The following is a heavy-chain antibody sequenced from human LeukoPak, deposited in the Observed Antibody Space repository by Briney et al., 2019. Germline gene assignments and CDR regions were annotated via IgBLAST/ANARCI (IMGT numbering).Heavy chain of an antibody. CDR1: GFTFSSYA. D-gene: IGHD2-2*01. CDR3: AKGLQRTPYYYYGMDV. J-gene: IGHJ6*02. CDR2: ISGSGGST. V-gene: IGHV3-23*01. Sequence: GGSLRLSCAASGFTFSSYAMSWVRQAPGKGLEWVSAISGSGGSTYYADSVKGRFTISRDNSKNTLYLQMNSLRAEDTAVYYCAKGLQRTPYYYYGMDVWGQGTTVTVSS.